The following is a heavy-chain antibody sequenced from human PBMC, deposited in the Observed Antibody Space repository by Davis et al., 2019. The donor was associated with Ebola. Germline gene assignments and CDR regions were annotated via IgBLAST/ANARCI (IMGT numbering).Heavy chain of an antibody. Sequence: MPSETLSLTCTVSGGSISSYYWSWIRQPPGKGLEWIGYIYYSGSTNYNPSLKSRVTISVDTSKNQFFLKLSSVTAADTAVYYCARRGYYYDSSGYHSGAFDIWGQGTMVTVSS. D-gene: IGHD3-22*01. CDR3: ARRGYYYDSSGYHSGAFDI. V-gene: IGHV4-59*08. J-gene: IGHJ3*02. CDR2: IYYSGST. CDR1: GGSISSYY.